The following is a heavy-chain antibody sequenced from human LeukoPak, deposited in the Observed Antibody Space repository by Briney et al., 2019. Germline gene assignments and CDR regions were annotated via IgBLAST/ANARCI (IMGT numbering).Heavy chain of an antibody. J-gene: IGHJ6*03. CDR3: AKERGYSYGPLDYCYYMDV. CDR1: GFTFSSYS. CDR2: ISSSTSYI. V-gene: IGHV3-21*01. D-gene: IGHD5-18*01. Sequence: GGSLRLSCAASGFTFSSYSMNWVRQAPGKGLEWVSSISSSTSYIYYADSVKGRFTISRDNAKNSLYLQMNSLRAEDTAVYYCAKERGYSYGPLDYCYYMDVWGKGTTVTVSS.